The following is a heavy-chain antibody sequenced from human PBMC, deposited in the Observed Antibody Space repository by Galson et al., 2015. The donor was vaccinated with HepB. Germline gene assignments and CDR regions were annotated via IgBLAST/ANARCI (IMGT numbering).Heavy chain of an antibody. J-gene: IGHJ4*02. CDR2: ISYDGSNK. CDR1: GFTISHYA. CDR3: ARENSGTYYGYFDY. Sequence: SLRLSCAASGFTISHYAMHWVRQAPGKGLEWVATISYDGSNKYYADPVRGRFTISRDNSKNTVSLQMNSLSPEATAVYYCARENSGTYYGYFDYWGQGTLVTVSS. V-gene: IGHV3-30-3*01. D-gene: IGHD1-26*01.